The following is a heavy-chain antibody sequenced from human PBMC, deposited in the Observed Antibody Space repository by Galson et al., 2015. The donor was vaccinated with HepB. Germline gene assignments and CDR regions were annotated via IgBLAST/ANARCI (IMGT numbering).Heavy chain of an antibody. CDR2: INSNTFGGTT. Sequence: SLKLSCTTSGFTFSNAWMNWVRQAPGKGLERVGSINSNTFGGTTDYAAHVKVRFTISSDDTKRTLYLEMNNLKTEDTGVFYCATGEDGHSHWGQGTLVTGSS. D-gene: IGHD5-24*01. V-gene: IGHV3-15*01. CDR3: ATGEDGHSH. J-gene: IGHJ4*02. CDR1: GFTFSNAW.